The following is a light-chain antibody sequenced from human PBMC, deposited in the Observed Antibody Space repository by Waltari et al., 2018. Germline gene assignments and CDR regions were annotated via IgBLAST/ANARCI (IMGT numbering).Light chain of an antibody. Sequence: DIQMTQSPSSLSASVGDSVTITCRASQSISNFVNWYQQKPGKAARRLIYTSSTFQGGVPARFNGSGSGTDFTLTISSLLPEDFATYYCQQSYSSLSTFGGGTKVEIK. J-gene: IGKJ4*01. CDR3: QQSYSSLST. CDR2: TSS. CDR1: QSISNF. V-gene: IGKV1-39*01.